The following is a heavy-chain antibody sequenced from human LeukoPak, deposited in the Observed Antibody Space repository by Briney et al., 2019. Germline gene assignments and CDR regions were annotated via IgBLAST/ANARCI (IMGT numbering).Heavy chain of an antibody. V-gene: IGHV5-51*01. Sequence: GESLKISCKGSGYSFPSYWIGWVRQMPGKGLEWMGIIYPGDSDTRYSPPFQGQVTISADKSISTAYLQWSSLKASDTAMYYCARLNYDSSGNSHPFDYWGQGTLVTVSS. D-gene: IGHD3-22*01. CDR2: IYPGDSDT. J-gene: IGHJ4*02. CDR1: GYSFPSYW. CDR3: ARLNYDSSGNSHPFDY.